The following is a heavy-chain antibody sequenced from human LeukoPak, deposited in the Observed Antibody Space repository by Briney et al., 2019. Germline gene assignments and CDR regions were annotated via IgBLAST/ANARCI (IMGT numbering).Heavy chain of an antibody. V-gene: IGHV3-30-3*01. D-gene: IGHD3-22*01. CDR2: IPYDGSNK. Sequence: PGGSLRLPCAASGFTFNSYSMHWVRQAPGKGLEWVAVIPYDGSNKHYGDSVKGPFTISRDNSKNTLYLELSSLRAEDTAVFYCARGLQYYYDSSGYYFDYWGQGTLVTVSS. J-gene: IGHJ4*02. CDR1: GFTFNSYS. CDR3: ARGLQYYYDSSGYYFDY.